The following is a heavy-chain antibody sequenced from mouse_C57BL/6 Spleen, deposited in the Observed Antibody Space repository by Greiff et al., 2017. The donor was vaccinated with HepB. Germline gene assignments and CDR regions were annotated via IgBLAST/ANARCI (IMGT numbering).Heavy chain of an antibody. V-gene: IGHV1-64*01. D-gene: IGHD2-10*01. CDR2: IHPNSGST. Sequence: VQLQQSGAELVKPGASVKLSCKASGYTFTSYWMHWVKQRPGQGLEWIGMIHPNSGSTNYNEKFKSKATLTVDKSSSTAYMQLSSLTSEDSAVYYCARSPTSGPYFDYWGQGTTLTVSS. J-gene: IGHJ2*01. CDR3: ARSPTSGPYFDY. CDR1: GYTFTSYW.